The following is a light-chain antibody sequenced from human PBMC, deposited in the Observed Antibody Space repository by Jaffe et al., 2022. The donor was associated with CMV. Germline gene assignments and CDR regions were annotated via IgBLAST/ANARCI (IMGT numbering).Light chain of an antibody. J-gene: IGKJ1*01. CDR1: QGIANY. Sequence: DFQMTQSPSSLSASVGDRVTITCRASQGIANYLAWYQQKPGKVPKLLIYAGSILPAGVPSRFSGSGAGTDFTLTINSLQPEDVATYYCQKYNTAPWTFGQGTKVEIK. CDR2: AGS. CDR3: QKYNTAPWT. V-gene: IGKV1-27*01.